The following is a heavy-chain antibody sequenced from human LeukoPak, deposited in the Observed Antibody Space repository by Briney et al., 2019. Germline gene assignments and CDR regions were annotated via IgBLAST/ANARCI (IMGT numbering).Heavy chain of an antibody. CDR3: ARGPVAAAGWHYYYYYMDV. CDR2: INHSGST. Sequence: SETLSLTCAVYGGSFSGYYWSWIRQPPGKGLEWIGEINHSGSTNYNPSLKSRVTISVDTSKNQFSLKLSSVTAADTAVYYCARGPVAAAGWHYYYYYMDVWGKGTTVTVSS. D-gene: IGHD6-13*01. CDR1: GGSFSGYY. V-gene: IGHV4-34*01. J-gene: IGHJ6*03.